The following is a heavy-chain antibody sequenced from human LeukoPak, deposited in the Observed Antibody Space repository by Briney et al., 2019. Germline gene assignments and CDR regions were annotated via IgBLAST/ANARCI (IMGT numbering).Heavy chain of an antibody. CDR3: ARDDPRSQLRYFDWPKHALYYYYGMDV. CDR2: IIPIFGTA. J-gene: IGHJ6*04. CDR1: GGTFSIYA. V-gene: IGHV1-69*06. Sequence: SVKVSCKASGGTFSIYAISWVRQAPGHGLEWMGGIIPIFGTANYAQKFQGRVTITADKSTSTAYMELSSLRSEDTAVYYCARDDPRSQLRYFDWPKHALYYYYGMDVWGKGTTVTVSS. D-gene: IGHD3-9*01.